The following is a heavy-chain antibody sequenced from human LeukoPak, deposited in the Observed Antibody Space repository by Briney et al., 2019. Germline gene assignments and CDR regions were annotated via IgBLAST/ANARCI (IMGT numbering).Heavy chain of an antibody. J-gene: IGHJ4*02. CDR3: AREIPILTGYKKGFDY. V-gene: IGHV4-4*07. D-gene: IGHD3-9*01. Sequence: SEPLSHTYTVSGGSISSYYWICIRPPAGKGLEWFGRIYTSGSTNYNPSLKSRVTMSVDTSKNQFSLKLSSVTAADTAVYYCAREIPILTGYKKGFDYWGQGTLVTVSS. CDR2: IYTSGST. CDR1: GGSISSYY.